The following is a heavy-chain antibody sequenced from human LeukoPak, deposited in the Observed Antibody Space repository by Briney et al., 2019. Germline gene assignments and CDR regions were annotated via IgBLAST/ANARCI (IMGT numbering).Heavy chain of an antibody. V-gene: IGHV4-34*01. CDR2: INHSGST. J-gene: IGHJ3*02. CDR1: GGSFSPYY. D-gene: IGHD2-2*01. Sequence: PSETLSLTCAVYGGSFSPYYWSWIRQPPGKGLEWIGEINHSGSTNYNPSLKSRVTISVDTSKNQFSLRLSSVTAADTAVYYCARDLVVVPAAPQAFDIWGQGTMVTVSS. CDR3: ARDLVVVPAAPQAFDI.